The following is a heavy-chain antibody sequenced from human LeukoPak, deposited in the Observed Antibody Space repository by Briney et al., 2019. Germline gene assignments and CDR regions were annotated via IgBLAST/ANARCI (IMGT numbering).Heavy chain of an antibody. V-gene: IGHV3-23*01. D-gene: IGHD2-8*01. CDR2: ISDSGSGT. CDR1: GFTFSSSG. CDR3: AKTNYGVAAPDY. Sequence: PGGSLRLSCAASGFTFSSSGMSWVRQAPGKGPEWVSVISDSGSGTYYAGSVKGRFTISRDNSKNTLYLQMNSLRVEDTAVYYCAKTNYGVAAPDYWGQGTLVTVSS. J-gene: IGHJ4*02.